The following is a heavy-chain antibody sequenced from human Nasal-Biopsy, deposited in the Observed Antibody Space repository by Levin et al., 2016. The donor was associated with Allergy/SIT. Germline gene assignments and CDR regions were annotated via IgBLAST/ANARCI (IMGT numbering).Heavy chain of an antibody. CDR2: LYSDDTT. J-gene: IGHJ4*02. V-gene: IGHV3-53*01. CDR1: DLTVTTNY. Sequence: GESLKISCVVSDLTVTTNYMSWVRQAPGKGLEWVSVLYSDDTTYYADSVRGRFTISRDTSNNTLFLQMDSLRTDDTAVYYCVGRVGNYWGQGTLVTVVL. D-gene: IGHD1-26*01. CDR3: VGRVGNY.